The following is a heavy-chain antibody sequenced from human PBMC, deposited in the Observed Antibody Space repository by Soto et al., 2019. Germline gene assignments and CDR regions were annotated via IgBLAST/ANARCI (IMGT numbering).Heavy chain of an antibody. CDR1: GFTFSSYG. J-gene: IGHJ3*02. Sequence: GGSLRLSCAASGFTFSSYGMHWVRQAPGKGLEWVAVIWYDGSNKYYADSVKGRFTISRDNSKNTLYLQMNSLRAEDTAVYYCAREGFSVAATHDAFDIWGQGTMVTVSS. D-gene: IGHD2-15*01. V-gene: IGHV3-33*01. CDR3: AREGFSVAATHDAFDI. CDR2: IWYDGSNK.